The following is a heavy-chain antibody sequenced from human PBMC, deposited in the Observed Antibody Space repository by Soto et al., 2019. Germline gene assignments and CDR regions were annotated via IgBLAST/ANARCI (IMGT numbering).Heavy chain of an antibody. Sequence: ASVKVSCKASGYTFTSYYMHWVRQAPGQGLEWMGIINPSGGSTSYAQKFQGRVTMTRDTSTSTVYMELSSLRSEDTAVYYCARSDGTLQLRTEYFQHWGQGTLVTVSS. CDR1: GYTFTSYY. CDR2: INPSGGST. D-gene: IGHD5-12*01. J-gene: IGHJ1*01. V-gene: IGHV1-46*01. CDR3: ARSDGTLQLRTEYFQH.